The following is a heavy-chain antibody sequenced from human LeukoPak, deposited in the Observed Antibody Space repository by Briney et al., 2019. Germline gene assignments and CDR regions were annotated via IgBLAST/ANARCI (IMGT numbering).Heavy chain of an antibody. CDR2: ISWNSGSI. CDR3: AKDITDGDYDYYYYGMDV. Sequence: GGSLRLSCAASGFTFDDYAMHWVRQAPGKGLERVSGISWNSGSIGYADSVKGRFTISRDNAKNSLYLQMNSLRAEDTALYYCAKDITDGDYDYYYYGMDVWGQGTTVTVSS. J-gene: IGHJ6*02. CDR1: GFTFDDYA. D-gene: IGHD4-17*01. V-gene: IGHV3-9*01.